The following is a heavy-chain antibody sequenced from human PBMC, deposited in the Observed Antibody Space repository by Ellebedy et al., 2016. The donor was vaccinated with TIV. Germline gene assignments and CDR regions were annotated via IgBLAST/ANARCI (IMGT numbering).Heavy chain of an antibody. CDR3: ASDILTGQGDYYYYGMDV. CDR2: IIPIFGTA. CDR1: GGTFSNYA. V-gene: IGHV1-69*13. Sequence: AASVKVSCKASGGTFSNYAISWVRQAPGQGLEWMGGIIPIFGTANYAQKFQGRVTITADESTSTAYMELSSLRSEDTAVFYCASDILTGQGDYYYYGMDVWGQGTTVTVSS. J-gene: IGHJ6*02. D-gene: IGHD3-9*01.